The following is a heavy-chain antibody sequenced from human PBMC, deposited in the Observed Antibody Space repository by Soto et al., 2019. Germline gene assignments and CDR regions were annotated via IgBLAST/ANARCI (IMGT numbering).Heavy chain of an antibody. V-gene: IGHV4-30-2*01. Sequence: QVQLQESASGLVKPSQALSLTCVVSGDSISVSCSWHWVRRPPGEGLEWLGYIYHSGSTHYSPSLRGRINMAVDTSKNMFSLKWTDATGADTAGYYCARGDIIRGAPIHSWGQGTLVSVSS. CDR1: GDSISVSCS. J-gene: IGHJ4*02. CDR2: IYHSGST. CDR3: ARGDIIRGAPIHS. D-gene: IGHD3-10*01.